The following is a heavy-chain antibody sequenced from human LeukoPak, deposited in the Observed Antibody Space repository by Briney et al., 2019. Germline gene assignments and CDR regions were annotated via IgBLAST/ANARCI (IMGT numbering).Heavy chain of an antibody. CDR1: GFTFDDYA. CDR2: ISWNSGSI. Sequence: GRSLRLSCAASGFTFDDYAMHWVRQAPGKGLEWVSGISWNSGSIGYADSVKGRFTISRDNAKNSLYLQMNSLRAEDTALYYFANQNFDPWGQGTLVTVSS. CDR3: ANQNFDP. J-gene: IGHJ5*01. V-gene: IGHV3-9*01.